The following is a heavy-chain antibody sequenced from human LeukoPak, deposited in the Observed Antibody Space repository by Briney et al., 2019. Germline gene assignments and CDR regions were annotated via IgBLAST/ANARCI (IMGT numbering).Heavy chain of an antibody. D-gene: IGHD3-16*02. V-gene: IGHV4-59*08. CDR1: GGSISSDY. J-gene: IGHJ6*02. Sequence: SETLSLTCTVSGGSISSDYWTWIRQPPGKGLEWIGYIYYSGSTNYNPSLRSRVTISVDTSKNQFSLKLTSVTAADTAVYYCARHYVDIRTVGASYYYYGLDVWGQGTTVTVSS. CDR2: IYYSGST. CDR3: ARHYVDIRTVGASYYYYGLDV.